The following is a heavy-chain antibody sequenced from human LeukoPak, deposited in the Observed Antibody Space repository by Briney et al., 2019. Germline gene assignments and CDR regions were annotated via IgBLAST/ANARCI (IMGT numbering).Heavy chain of an antibody. CDR3: ARGYSSGWYYPFGY. J-gene: IGHJ4*02. CDR1: GFTFSSYA. CDR2: IPYDGSNK. D-gene: IGHD6-19*01. V-gene: IGHV3-30*04. Sequence: PGGSLRLSCAASGFTFSSYAMHWVRQAPGKGLEWVAVIPYDGSNKYYADSVKGRFTISRDNSKNTLYLQMNSLRAEDTAVYYCARGYSSGWYYPFGYWGQGTLVTVSS.